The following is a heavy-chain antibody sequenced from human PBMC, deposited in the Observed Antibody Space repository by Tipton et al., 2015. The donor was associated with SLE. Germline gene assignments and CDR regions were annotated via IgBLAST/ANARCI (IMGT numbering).Heavy chain of an antibody. J-gene: IGHJ4*02. CDR2: IYYSGST. CDR3: ARTSGDSLGYFDY. D-gene: IGHD3-10*01. V-gene: IGHV4-39*07. CDR1: GGSISSSSYY. Sequence: TLSLTCTVSGGSISSSSYYWGWIRQPPGKGLEWLGSIYYSGSTYYNPSLKSRVTISVDTSKNQFSLKLSSVTAADTAVYYCARTSGDSLGYFDYWGQGTLVTVSS.